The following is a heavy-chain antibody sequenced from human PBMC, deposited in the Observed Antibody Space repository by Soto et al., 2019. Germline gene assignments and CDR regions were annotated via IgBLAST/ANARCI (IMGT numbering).Heavy chain of an antibody. CDR3: ARYFDWVYDY. D-gene: IGHD3-9*01. V-gene: IGHV3-7*01. CDR2: INHGGSDK. Sequence: GGSLRLSCAASGFSFRCFWTRRVRQAPGKGLEWVANINHGGSDKYYVDSVKGRFTISRDNAKNSLFLEMNSLRVEDTAVYFCARYFDWVYDYWGTGT. CDR1: GFSFRCFW. J-gene: IGHJ4*02.